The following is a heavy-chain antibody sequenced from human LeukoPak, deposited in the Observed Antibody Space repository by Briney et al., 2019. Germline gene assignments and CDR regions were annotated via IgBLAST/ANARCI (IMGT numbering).Heavy chain of an antibody. CDR2: INHSGST. J-gene: IGHJ1*01. D-gene: IGHD3-22*01. Sequence: SETLSLTCTVSGGSISSSSYYWSWIRQPPGKGLEWIGEINHSGSTNYNPSLKSRVTISVDTSKNQFSLKLSSVTAADTAVYYCARGARITMIGEQNSEYFQHWGQGTLVTVSS. CDR1: GGSISSSSYY. CDR3: ARGARITMIGEQNSEYFQH. V-gene: IGHV4-39*07.